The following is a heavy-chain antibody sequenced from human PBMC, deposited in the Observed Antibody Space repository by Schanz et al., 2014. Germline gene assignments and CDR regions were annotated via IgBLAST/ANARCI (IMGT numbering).Heavy chain of an antibody. V-gene: IGHV3-11*05. D-gene: IGHD3-9*01. CDR3: AKHVRSLTGNDY. Sequence: VQLVESGGGLVKPGGSLRLSCAASGFTFSDYYMAWIRQAPGKGLEWVSHISGSSIHKNYADSVKGRFSISRDNGETSVYLQINSLRVEDTAVYYCAKHVRSLTGNDYWGQGTLVNVSS. CDR2: ISGSSIHK. J-gene: IGHJ4*02. CDR1: GFTFSDYY.